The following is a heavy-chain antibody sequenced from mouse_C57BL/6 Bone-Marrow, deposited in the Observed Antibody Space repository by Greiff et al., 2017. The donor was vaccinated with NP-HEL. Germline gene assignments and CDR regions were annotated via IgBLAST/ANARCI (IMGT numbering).Heavy chain of an antibody. Sequence: ESGPGLVKPSQSLFLTCSITGFPFTSGYYGIWIRQSPGKPLEWMGYFTHSGETFYNPSLQSPIPITRDKSTNQFFLQFNTVTSEDTALYYGAGDRGRKLGRDYCAMDYWGQGTPVTVSS. D-gene: IGHD4-1*01. J-gene: IGHJ4*01. CDR2: FTHSGET. V-gene: IGHV12-3*01. CDR3: AGDRGRKLGRDYCAMDY. CDR1: GFPFTSGYY.